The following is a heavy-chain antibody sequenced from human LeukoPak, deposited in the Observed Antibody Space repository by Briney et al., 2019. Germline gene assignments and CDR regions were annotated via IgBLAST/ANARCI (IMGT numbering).Heavy chain of an antibody. CDR3: ARGRSSPYYYDSSRAFDI. J-gene: IGHJ3*02. CDR2: IYSSGST. Sequence: SQTLSLTCTVSGGSISSGDYFRTWIRQPPGKGLEWIGYIYSSGSTYYNPSLKSRVTISVDTSKNQFSLKLSSVTAADTAVYYCARGRSSPYYYDSSRAFDIWGQGTMVTVSS. CDR1: GGSISSGDYF. D-gene: IGHD3-22*01. V-gene: IGHV4-30-4*01.